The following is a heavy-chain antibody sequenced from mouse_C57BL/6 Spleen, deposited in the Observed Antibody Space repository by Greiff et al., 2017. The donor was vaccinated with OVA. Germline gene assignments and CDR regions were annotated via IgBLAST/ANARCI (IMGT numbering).Heavy chain of an antibody. Sequence: VQLQQPGTELVKPGASVKLSCKASGYTFTSYWMHWVKQRPGQGLEWIGNINPSNGGTNYNEKFKSKATLTVDKSSSTAYMQLSSLTSEDSAVYYCARSGYDYGYYYAMDYWGQGTSVTGSS. CDR1: GYTFTSYW. CDR3: ARSGYDYGYYYAMDY. D-gene: IGHD2-4*01. J-gene: IGHJ4*01. CDR2: INPSNGGT. V-gene: IGHV1-53*01.